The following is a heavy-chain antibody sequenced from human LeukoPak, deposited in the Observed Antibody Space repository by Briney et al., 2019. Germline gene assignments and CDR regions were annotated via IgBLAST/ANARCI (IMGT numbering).Heavy chain of an antibody. J-gene: IGHJ1*01. CDR3: ARHHAYYYDSSGYPSFQH. CDR1: GYTFTSYG. CDR2: TSAYNGNT. V-gene: IGHV1-18*01. Sequence: ASVKVSCKASGYTFTSYGISWVRQAPGQGLEWMGCTSAYNGNTNYAQKLQGRVTMTTDTSTSTAYMELRSLRSDDTAVYYCARHHAYYYDSSGYPSFQHWGQGTLVTVSS. D-gene: IGHD3-22*01.